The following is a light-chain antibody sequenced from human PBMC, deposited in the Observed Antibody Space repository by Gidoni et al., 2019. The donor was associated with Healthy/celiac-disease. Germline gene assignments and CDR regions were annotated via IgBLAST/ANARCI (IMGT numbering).Light chain of an antibody. Sequence: QSALTQPAPVSGSPGRSITISCTGTSSDVGGYNYVSWYQQHPGKAPKLMIYDVSNRPSGVSNRFSGSKSGNTASLTISGLQAEDEADYYCSSYTSSSTVVFGGGTKLTVL. V-gene: IGLV2-14*03. CDR1: SSDVGGYNY. CDR3: SSYTSSSTVV. CDR2: DVS. J-gene: IGLJ2*01.